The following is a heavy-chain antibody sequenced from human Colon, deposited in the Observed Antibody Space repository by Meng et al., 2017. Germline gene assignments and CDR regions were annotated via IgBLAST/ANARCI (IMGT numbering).Heavy chain of an antibody. CDR1: GGSVSGYY. J-gene: IGHJ4*02. CDR2: INHSGRT. CDR3: ARGLFDY. V-gene: IGHV4-34*01. Sequence: HVQLQQWGAGLLKPSETLSLTCAVYGGSVSGYYWSWIRQPPGKGLEWIGEINHSGRTNYNPSLKSRVTISVDTSKNQFSLKLSSVTAADTAVYYCARGLFDYWGQGTLVTVSS.